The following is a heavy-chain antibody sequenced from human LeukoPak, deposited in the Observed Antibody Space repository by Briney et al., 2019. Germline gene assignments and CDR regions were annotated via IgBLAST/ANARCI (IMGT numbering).Heavy chain of an antibody. V-gene: IGHV1-2*02. D-gene: IGHD6-13*01. CDR3: ARSGYSSSWYWSFYMDV. Sequence: ASVKVSCKASGYTFTGYYMHWVRQAPGQGLEWMGWINPNSGGTNYAQKFQGRVTMTRDTSISTAYMELSRLRSDDTAVYYCARSGYSSSWYWSFYMDVWGKGTTVTVSS. CDR2: INPNSGGT. CDR1: GYTFTGYY. J-gene: IGHJ6*03.